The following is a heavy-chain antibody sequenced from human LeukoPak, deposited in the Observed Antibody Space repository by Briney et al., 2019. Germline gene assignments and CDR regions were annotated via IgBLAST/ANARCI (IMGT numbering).Heavy chain of an antibody. Sequence: PSVALSLTCTVSGGSISGSGSSYYWVWIRQPPGKGLEWIGSLYYSGSTYYNPSLKSRITISVDTSENQFSLELSSVTAADTAVYFCARTPRYSGNYYNAFDIWGLGTTVTVSS. CDR3: ARTPRYSGNYYNAFDI. CDR2: LYYSGST. V-gene: IGHV4-39*01. D-gene: IGHD1-26*01. CDR1: GGSISGSGSSYY. J-gene: IGHJ3*02.